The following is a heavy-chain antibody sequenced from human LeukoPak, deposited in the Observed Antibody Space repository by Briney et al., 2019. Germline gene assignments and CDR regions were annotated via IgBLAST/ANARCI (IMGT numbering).Heavy chain of an antibody. V-gene: IGHV4-4*07. Sequence: SETLSLTCTVSGGSISSYYWSWIRQPAGKGLEWIGRIYTSGSTNYNPSLKSRVTMPVDTSKNQFSLKLSSVTAADTAVYYCARGSHSSSWYYFDYWGRGTLVTVSS. J-gene: IGHJ4*02. CDR2: IYTSGST. CDR1: GGSISSYY. D-gene: IGHD6-13*01. CDR3: ARGSHSSSWYYFDY.